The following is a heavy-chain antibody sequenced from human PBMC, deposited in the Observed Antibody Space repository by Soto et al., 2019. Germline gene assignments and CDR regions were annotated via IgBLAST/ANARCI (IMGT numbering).Heavy chain of an antibody. CDR3: VREHQWLLPHPLIFYY. D-gene: IGHD6-19*01. J-gene: IGHJ4*02. CDR2: ISAFNGET. Sequence: ASVKVSCKASGFTFSDYGFSWVRQAPGRGLEWMGWISAFNGETNYTQKSEGRVAMTTDAATTTAYMELRSLTVDDTAVYYCVREHQWLLPHPLIFYYCGQGTVVTVSA. CDR1: GFTFSDYG. V-gene: IGHV1-18*01.